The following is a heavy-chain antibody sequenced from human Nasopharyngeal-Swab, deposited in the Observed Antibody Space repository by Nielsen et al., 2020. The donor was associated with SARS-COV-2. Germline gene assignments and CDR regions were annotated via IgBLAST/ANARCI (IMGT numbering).Heavy chain of an antibody. CDR1: GFSLSTSGMC. CDR3: ARMTYPFGRSYYGMDV. J-gene: IGHJ6*02. CDR2: IDWDDDK. V-gene: IGHV2-70*01. D-gene: IGHD1-26*01. Sequence: SGPTLVTPTQTLTLTCTFSGFSLSTSGMCVSWIRQPPGKALEWLALIDWDDDKYYSTSLKTRLTISKGTSKNQVVLTMTNMDPVDTATYYCARMTYPFGRSYYGMDVWGQGTTVTVSS.